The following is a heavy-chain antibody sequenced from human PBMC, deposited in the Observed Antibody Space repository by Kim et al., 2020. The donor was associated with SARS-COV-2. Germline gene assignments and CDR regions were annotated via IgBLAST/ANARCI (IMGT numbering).Heavy chain of an antibody. D-gene: IGHD1-20*01. CDR1: GGSVSSYY. Sequence: SETLSLTCSVSGGSVSSYYWTWIRQTAGKGLEWIGHIYTSGSVNYDPSLRSRVTMSIDTSQNLFSLKLRSVTAADTGMYFCARDHNGSLDSWCQGELVT. V-gene: IGHV4-4*07. CDR2: IYTSGSV. J-gene: IGHJ4*02. CDR3: ARDHNGSLDS.